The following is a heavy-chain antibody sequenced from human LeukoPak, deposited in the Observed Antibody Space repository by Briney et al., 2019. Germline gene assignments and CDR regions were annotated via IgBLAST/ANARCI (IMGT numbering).Heavy chain of an antibody. CDR3: ARQQTYGIVRDTAFDI. V-gene: IGHV3-48*01. D-gene: IGHD2-21*01. J-gene: IGHJ3*02. CDR1: GFTFSSYS. CDR2: ISSSSSTI. Sequence: GGSLRLSCAASGFTFSSYSMKWVRQAPGKGLEWVSYISSSSSTIYYADSVKGRFTISRDNSKNTLYVQINSLRAEDTAVYYCARQQTYGIVRDTAFDIWGQGTKVTISS.